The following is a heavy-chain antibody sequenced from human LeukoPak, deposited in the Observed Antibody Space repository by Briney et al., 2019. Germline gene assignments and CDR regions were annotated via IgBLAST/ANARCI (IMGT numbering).Heavy chain of an antibody. J-gene: IGHJ4*02. CDR3: ARLTTWVGYCFDY. D-gene: IGHD1-1*01. CDR2: IYYTGGT. Sequence: SETLSLTCAVSGGSISGSTYYWGWIRQPPGKGLEWIGSIYYTGGTYYNPSLKSRVTMSVDTSKNQFSLKLNSVTAADTAVYYCARLTTWVGYCFDYWGQGTLVTVSS. V-gene: IGHV4-39*01. CDR1: GGSISGSTYY.